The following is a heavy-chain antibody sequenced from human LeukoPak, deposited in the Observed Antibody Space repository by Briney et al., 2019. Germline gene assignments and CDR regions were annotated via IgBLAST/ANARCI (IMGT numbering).Heavy chain of an antibody. CDR3: ARDRTTALDY. CDR1: GFTFSSYA. CDR2: ISYDGSNK. J-gene: IGHJ4*02. Sequence: GGSLRLSCAASGFTFSSYAMHWVRQAPGKGLEWVAVISYDGSNKYYADSVKGRFTISRDNSKNTLYLQMNSLRAEDTAVYYCARDRTTALDYWGQGTLGTVSS. V-gene: IGHV3-30-3*01. D-gene: IGHD1-7*01.